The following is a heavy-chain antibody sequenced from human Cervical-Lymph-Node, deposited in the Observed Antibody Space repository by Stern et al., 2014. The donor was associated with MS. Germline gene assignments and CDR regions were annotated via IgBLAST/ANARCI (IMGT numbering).Heavy chain of an antibody. V-gene: IGHV1-18*01. D-gene: IGHD5-24*01. J-gene: IGHJ5*02. CDR1: GYTFTSLG. CDR3: ASGSLEGFDP. Sequence: QVQLVQSGAEVKKPGASVKVSCKASGYTFTSLGISWVRQAPGQGLEWMGWISAYNGKPSYAPNLQGRVTLTTDTSTSTAYMELRSLTSDDTAVYYCASGSLEGFDPWGQGTLVTVSS. CDR2: ISAYNGKP.